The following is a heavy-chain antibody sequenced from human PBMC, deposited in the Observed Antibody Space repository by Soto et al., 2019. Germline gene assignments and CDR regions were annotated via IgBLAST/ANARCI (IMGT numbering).Heavy chain of an antibody. CDR1: GFTFDDYA. Sequence: GGSLRLSCAASGFTFDDYAMHWVRQAPGKGLEWVSLISGDGGSTYYADSVKGRFTISRDNSKNSLYLQMNSLRTEDNASYYCAKDKEGIAARPGGYYYYGMDVWGQGTTVTVSS. V-gene: IGHV3-43*02. D-gene: IGHD6-6*01. CDR2: ISGDGGST. J-gene: IGHJ6*02. CDR3: AKDKEGIAARPGGYYYYGMDV.